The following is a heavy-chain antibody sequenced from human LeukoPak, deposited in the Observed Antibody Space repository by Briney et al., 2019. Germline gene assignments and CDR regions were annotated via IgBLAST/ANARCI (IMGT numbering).Heavy chain of an antibody. CDR3: ASRLGYYDSSGYYYVPYYYYGMDV. J-gene: IGHJ6*02. V-gene: IGHV3-30-3*01. Sequence: GGTLRLSCAASGFTFSSYAMHWVRQAPGKGLEWVAVISYDGSNKYYADSVKGRFTISRDNSKNTLYLQMNSLRAEDTAVYYCASRLGYYDSSGYYYVPYYYYGMDVWGQGTTVTVSS. CDR2: ISYDGSNK. CDR1: GFTFSSYA. D-gene: IGHD3-22*01.